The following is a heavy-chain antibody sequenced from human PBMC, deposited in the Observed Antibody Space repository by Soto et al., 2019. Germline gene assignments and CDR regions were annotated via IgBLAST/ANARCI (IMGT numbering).Heavy chain of an antibody. CDR1: GFTFRGYA. CDR3: AKGRDNSDSYRPFDF. V-gene: IGHV3-23*01. Sequence: GGSLRLSCAASGFTFRGYAMSWVRQAPGKGLEWVSAISEGAVATNYADSVNGRFTISRDNSRNTLYLQMNSLRAEDTAVYYCAKGRDNSDSYRPFDFWGQGTLVTVSS. CDR2: ISEGAVAT. D-gene: IGHD3-22*01. J-gene: IGHJ4*02.